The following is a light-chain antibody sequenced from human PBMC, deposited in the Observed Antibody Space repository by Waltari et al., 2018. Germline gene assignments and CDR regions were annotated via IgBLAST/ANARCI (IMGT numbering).Light chain of an antibody. CDR1: SSDVGAYNY. CDR2: DVS. Sequence: QSALTQPRSVSGSPGQSVAISCTGTSSDVGAYNYVPWYQQHPGKAPKLIIYDVSKRSSGVPDRFSGSKSGNTASLTISGLQAEDEADYYCSSCTSSSSSTLVVFGGGTKLTVL. CDR3: SSCTSSSSSTLVV. V-gene: IGLV2-11*01. J-gene: IGLJ2*01.